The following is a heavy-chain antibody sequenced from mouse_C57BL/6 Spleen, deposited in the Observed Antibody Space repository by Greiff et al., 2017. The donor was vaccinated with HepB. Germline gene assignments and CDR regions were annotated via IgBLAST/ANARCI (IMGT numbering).Heavy chain of an antibody. Sequence: VQLQQPGAELVKPGASVKLSCKASGYTFTSYWMHWVKQRPGQGLEWIGMIHPNSGSTNYNEKFKSKATLTVDKSSSTAYMQLSSLTSEDSAVYYCARLDSSGYVAYWGQGTLVTVSA. CDR3: ARLDSSGYVAY. CDR1: GYTFTSYW. V-gene: IGHV1-64*01. D-gene: IGHD3-2*02. J-gene: IGHJ3*01. CDR2: IHPNSGST.